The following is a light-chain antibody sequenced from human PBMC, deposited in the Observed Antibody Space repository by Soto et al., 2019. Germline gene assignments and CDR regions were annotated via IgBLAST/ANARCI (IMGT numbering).Light chain of an antibody. V-gene: IGKV1-39*01. CDR2: TAS. CDR3: QQSFGIVWT. CDR1: QSISAF. J-gene: IGKJ1*01. Sequence: DIQMTQSPSSLSASIGDRVTITCRAGQSISAFLNWYQQKPGKAPKLLVYTASTLKTGVPSRFSGSGSGTDFTLTISNLHADDSVFYCCQQSFGIVWTFGQGTKVEIK.